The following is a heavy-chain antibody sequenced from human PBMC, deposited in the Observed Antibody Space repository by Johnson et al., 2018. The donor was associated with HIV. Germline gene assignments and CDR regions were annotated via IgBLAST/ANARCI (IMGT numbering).Heavy chain of an antibody. V-gene: IGHV3-66*01. Sequence: VQLVESGGGVVQPGRSLRLSCAASEFIVRSNYMNWVRQAPGKGLEWVSVIYSGGDTYYSDSVMGRFTISRDTSKNTLYLQMNSLRGDDTAVYYCTRVSSTTWALDIWGQGTLVTVPS. J-gene: IGHJ3*02. CDR3: TRVSSTTWALDI. D-gene: IGHD2/OR15-2a*01. CDR2: IYSGGDT. CDR1: EFIVRSNY.